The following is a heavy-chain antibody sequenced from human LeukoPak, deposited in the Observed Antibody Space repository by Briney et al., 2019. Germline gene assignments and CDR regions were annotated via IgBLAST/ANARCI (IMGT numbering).Heavy chain of an antibody. D-gene: IGHD4-23*01. CDR3: AGDYEGNLAFDI. J-gene: IGHJ3*02. CDR2: INLDGSST. Sequence: GGSLRLSCAASGFTFSSYWMHWVRQAPGKGLVWVSRINLDGSSTNYADSMKGRFTISRDNAKNTLYLQMNSLRAEDTAVYYCAGDYEGNLAFDIWGQGTMVTVSS. CDR1: GFTFSSYW. V-gene: IGHV3-74*01.